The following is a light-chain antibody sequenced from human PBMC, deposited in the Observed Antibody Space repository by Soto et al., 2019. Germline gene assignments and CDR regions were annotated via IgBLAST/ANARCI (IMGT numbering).Light chain of an antibody. J-gene: IGKJ1*01. Sequence: DIPMTQSPSTLSASVGDRVTITCRASQSILSWLAWYQHKPGKAPKLLIYDASSLESGVPSRFSGSRSGTEFTLTISSLQPDDIATYYCQQYDTYWTFGQGTKVDIK. CDR1: QSILSW. CDR3: QQYDTYWT. CDR2: DAS. V-gene: IGKV1-5*01.